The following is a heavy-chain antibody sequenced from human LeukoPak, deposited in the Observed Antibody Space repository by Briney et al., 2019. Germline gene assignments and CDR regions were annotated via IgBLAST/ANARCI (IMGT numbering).Heavy chain of an antibody. J-gene: IGHJ5*02. V-gene: IGHV3-48*01. CDR3: ARGPTSRSYLGEVPSYNWFDP. CDR1: GFTFSSYS. CDR2: ISSSSSTI. D-gene: IGHD1-26*01. Sequence: GGSLRLSCAASGFTFSSYSMNWVRQAPGKGLEWVSYISSSSSTIYYADSVKGRFTISRDNAKNSLYLQMNSLRAEDTAVYYCARGPTSRSYLGEVPSYNWFDPWGQGTLVTVSS.